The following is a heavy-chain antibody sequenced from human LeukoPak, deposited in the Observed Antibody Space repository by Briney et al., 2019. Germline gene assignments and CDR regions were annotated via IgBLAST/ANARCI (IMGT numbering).Heavy chain of an antibody. CDR1: GFTYNNFW. J-gene: IGHJ4*03. D-gene: IGHD2-21*02. Sequence: GGSLRLSCAASGFTYNNFWMTWVRQAPGKGLEWVANINQDGSEKFLLDSVKGRFTISRDTAENSISLQMNSLREDDTAVYYCAGGDVTFYFDFWGHGTLFTVSS. CDR2: INQDGSEK. V-gene: IGHV3-7*01. CDR3: AGGDVTFYFDF.